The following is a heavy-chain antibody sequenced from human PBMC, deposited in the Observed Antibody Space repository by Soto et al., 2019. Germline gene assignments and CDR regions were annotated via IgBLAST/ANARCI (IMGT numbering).Heavy chain of an antibody. Sequence: SETLSLTCAVYGGSFSDYYWTWVRQAPGRGLEWIGETNHSGSTYYNPSLKSRVTISVDTSKNQFSLKLSSVTAADTAVYYCARGVVRRVIIQYTSFFDYWGQGTPVTVSS. CDR1: GGSFSDYY. CDR3: ARGVVRRVIIQYTSFFDY. J-gene: IGHJ4*02. D-gene: IGHD3-10*01. V-gene: IGHV4-34*01. CDR2: TNHSGST.